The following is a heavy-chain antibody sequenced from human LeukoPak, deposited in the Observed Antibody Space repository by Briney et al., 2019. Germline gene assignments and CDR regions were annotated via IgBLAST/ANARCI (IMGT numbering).Heavy chain of an antibody. V-gene: IGHV4-34*01. CDR1: GGSFSGYY. CDR3: ARGPTIVATSGIKYYFDY. J-gene: IGHJ4*02. Sequence: PSETLSLTCAVYGGSFSGYYSSWIRQPPGKGLEWIGEINHSGSTNYNPSLKSRVTISVDTSKNQFSLKLSSVTAADTAVYYCARGPTIVATSGIKYYFDYWGQGTLVTVSS. D-gene: IGHD5-12*01. CDR2: INHSGST.